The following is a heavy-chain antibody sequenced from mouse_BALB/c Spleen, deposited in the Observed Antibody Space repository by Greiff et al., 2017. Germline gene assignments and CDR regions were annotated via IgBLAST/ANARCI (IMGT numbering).Heavy chain of an antibody. D-gene: IGHD2-12*01. CDR1: GYSITSGYY. Sequence: ESGPGLVKPSQSLSLTCSVTGYSITSGYYWNWIRQFPGNKLEWMGYISYDGSNNYNPSLKNRISITRDTSKNQFFLKLNSVTTEDTATYYCARKGYERFAYWGQGTLVTVSA. CDR2: ISYDGSN. CDR3: ARKGYERFAY. V-gene: IGHV3-6*02. J-gene: IGHJ3*01.